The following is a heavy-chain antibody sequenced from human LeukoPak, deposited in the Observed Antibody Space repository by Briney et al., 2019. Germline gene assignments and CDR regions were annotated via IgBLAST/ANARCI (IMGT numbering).Heavy chain of an antibody. V-gene: IGHV3-48*04. J-gene: IGHJ4*02. CDR3: AREGSGWAFDD. CDR1: GFIFSSYW. Sequence: TGGSLRLSCAASGFIFSSYWMYWVRQAPGKGLEWVSYISSTDNTIYYADSVKGRFTISRDNAMNSLYLQMTSLRAEDTALYYCAREGSGWAFDDWGQGTLVTVSS. CDR2: ISSTDNTI. D-gene: IGHD6-19*01.